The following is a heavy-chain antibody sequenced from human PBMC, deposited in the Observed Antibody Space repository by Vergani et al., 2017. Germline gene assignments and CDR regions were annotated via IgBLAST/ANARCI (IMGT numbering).Heavy chain of an antibody. D-gene: IGHD2-15*01. J-gene: IGHJ6*03. CDR2: IYYSGST. V-gene: IGHV4-59*01. CDR1: GGSISSYY. Sequence: QVQLQESGPGLVKPSETLSLTCTVSGGSISSYYWSWIRQPPGKGLEWIGYIYYSGSTNYNPSLKSRVTISVDTSKNQFSLKLSSVTAADTAVYYCARGATRYYYCYMDVWGKGTTVTVSS. CDR3: ARGATRYYYCYMDV.